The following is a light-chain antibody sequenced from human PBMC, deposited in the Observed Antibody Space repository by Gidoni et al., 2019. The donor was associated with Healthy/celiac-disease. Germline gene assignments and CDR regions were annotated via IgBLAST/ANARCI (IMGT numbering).Light chain of an antibody. CDR2: LGS. CDR3: MQALQTPRT. J-gene: IGKJ3*01. V-gene: IGKV2-28*01. Sequence: DMVMTQFPLSLPVTPGGPASISCRFSQRLLHSNGYNYFEWYLQKPGPSQQLLIYLGSIRASGVPDRFSGSGSGTDFTLKSSKVQAEDVAVYYCMQALQTPRTFXPXTKVDIK. CDR1: QRLLHSNGYNY.